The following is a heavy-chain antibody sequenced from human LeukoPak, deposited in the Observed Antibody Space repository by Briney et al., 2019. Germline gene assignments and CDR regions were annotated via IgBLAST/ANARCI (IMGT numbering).Heavy chain of an antibody. V-gene: IGHV3-23*01. Sequence: GGSLRLSCAASGFTFSSYAMSWVRQAPGKGLEWVSAISGSGGSTYYADSVKGRFTISRDNSKNTLYLQMNSLRAGDTAVYYCAKDIVVVTSGSNAFDIWGQGTMVTVSS. J-gene: IGHJ3*02. CDR3: AKDIVVVTSGSNAFDI. CDR1: GFTFSSYA. D-gene: IGHD2-21*02. CDR2: ISGSGGST.